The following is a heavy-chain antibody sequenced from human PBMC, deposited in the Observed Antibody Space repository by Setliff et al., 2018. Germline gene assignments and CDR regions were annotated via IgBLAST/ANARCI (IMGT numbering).Heavy chain of an antibody. CDR3: ARGIITMVRGVITFSYYFDY. J-gene: IGHJ4*02. V-gene: IGHV4-4*07. D-gene: IGHD3-10*01. CDR1: GGSISSYY. CDR2: IYTSGST. Sequence: SETLSLTCTVSGGSISSYYWSWIRQPAGKGLEWIGRIYTSGSTNYNPSLKSRVTMSVDTSKNQFSLKLSSVTAADTAVYYCARGIITMVRGVITFSYYFDYWGQGTLVTISS.